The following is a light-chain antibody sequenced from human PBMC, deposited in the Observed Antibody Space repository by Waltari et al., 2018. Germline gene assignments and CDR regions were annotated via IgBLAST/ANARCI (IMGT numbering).Light chain of an antibody. CDR1: QSLLYSYGYSY. CDR3: MQSLETPRT. V-gene: IGKV2-28*01. CDR2: LGS. Sequence: DIVMTQSPLFLSVTPGEPASISCRSSQSLLYSYGYSYLDWYVQKTGQSPQLLIYLGSNRTSGVPDSFSGSGSGTDFTLKISRVEAEDVGVYYCMQSLETPRTFGQGTKVEIK. J-gene: IGKJ1*01.